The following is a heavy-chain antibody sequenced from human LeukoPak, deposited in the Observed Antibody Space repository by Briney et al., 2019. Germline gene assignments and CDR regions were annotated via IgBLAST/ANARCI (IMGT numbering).Heavy chain of an antibody. CDR2: VYYSGST. Sequence: SETLSLTCTVSGGSIRSSSFYWGWIRQPPGKGLEWIGSVYYSGSTYHNPSLKSRVTISVDTSKKQFSLKLNSVTAADTAVCYCARHSLARFGELLWGEGTLVSPSS. D-gene: IGHD3-10*01. V-gene: IGHV4-39*01. J-gene: IGHJ1*01. CDR3: ARHSLARFGELL. CDR1: GGSIRSSSFY.